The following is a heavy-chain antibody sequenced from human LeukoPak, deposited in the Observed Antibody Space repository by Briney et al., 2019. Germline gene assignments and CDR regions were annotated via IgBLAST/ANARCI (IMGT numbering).Heavy chain of an antibody. CDR3: AXXXXRSSGWFFDY. V-gene: IGHV3-64*01. Sequence: GGSLRLSCAASGFTFSSYAMHWVRQAPGKGLEYVSAISSNGGSTYYANSVKGRFTISRDNSKNTLYLQMGSLGAEDMAVYYCAXXXXRSSGWFFDYWGQGTLVTVSS. J-gene: IGHJ4*02. CDR2: ISSNGGST. CDR1: GFTFSSYA. D-gene: IGHD6-19*01.